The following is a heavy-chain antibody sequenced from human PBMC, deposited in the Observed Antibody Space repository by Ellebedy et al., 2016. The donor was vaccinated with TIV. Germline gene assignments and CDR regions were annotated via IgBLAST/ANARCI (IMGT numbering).Heavy chain of an antibody. CDR2: IDQYGREK. CDR3: AREPHQMARLSHFDY. V-gene: IGHV3-7*01. CDR1: GFSFSTSW. J-gene: IGHJ4*02. Sequence: PGGSLRLSCAVSGFSFSTSWMTWVRQAPGKGLEWVANIDQYGREKYYLDSVKGRFIISRDNSKKTLFLQMNNLRAEDTAMYYCAREPHQMARLSHFDYWGQGTLATVSS. D-gene: IGHD2/OR15-2a*01.